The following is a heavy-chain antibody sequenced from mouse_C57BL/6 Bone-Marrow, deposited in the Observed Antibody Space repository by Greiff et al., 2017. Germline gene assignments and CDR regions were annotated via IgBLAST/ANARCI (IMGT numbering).Heavy chain of an antibody. CDR2: LNPSSGYT. CDR3: ARCVLLFDC. Sequence: VQLHQSGAELAKPGASVKLSCKASGYTFTRYCMHWVKQRPGQGLEWIGYLNPSSGYTKYTQKFKDKATLTADKSSSTAYMQLSSLTYEDAAVYYCARCVLLFDCWGQGTTLTVSA. D-gene: IGHD1-1*01. J-gene: IGHJ2*01. CDR1: GYTFTRYC. V-gene: IGHV1-7*01.